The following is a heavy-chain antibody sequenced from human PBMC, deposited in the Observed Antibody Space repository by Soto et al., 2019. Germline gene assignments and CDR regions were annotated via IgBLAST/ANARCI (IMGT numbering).Heavy chain of an antibody. V-gene: IGHV1-3*01. CDR2: INAGNGNT. D-gene: IGHD2-21*02. CDR1: GYTYTIYA. Sequence: ASVKVSCKTSGYTYTIYAMHWVRQAPGQRLEWMGWINAGNGNTKYSQKFQGRVTITRDTSASTAYMELSSLRSEDTAVYYCARSIVVVTALDYWGQGTLVTVS. CDR3: ARSIVVVTALDY. J-gene: IGHJ4*02.